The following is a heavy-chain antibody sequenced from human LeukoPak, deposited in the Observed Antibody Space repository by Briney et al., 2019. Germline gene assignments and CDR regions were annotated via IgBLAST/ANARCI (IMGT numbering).Heavy chain of an antibody. CDR3: ARKTIFGVVPVR. J-gene: IGHJ4*02. CDR2: INHSGST. D-gene: IGHD3-3*01. V-gene: IGHV4-34*01. Sequence: SETLSLTCAVYGGSFSGYYWSWIRRPPGKGLEWIGEINHSGSTNYNPSLKSRVTISVDTSKNQFSLKLSSVTAADTAVYYCARKTIFGVVPVRWGQGTLVTVSS. CDR1: GGSFSGYY.